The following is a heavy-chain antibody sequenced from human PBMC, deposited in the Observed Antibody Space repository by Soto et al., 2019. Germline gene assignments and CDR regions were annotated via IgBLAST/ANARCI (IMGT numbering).Heavy chain of an antibody. J-gene: IGHJ6*02. V-gene: IGHV3-21*01. CDR2: ISSRGDT. CDR3: AREETAWPLAYGLDV. CDR1: GSSFSTYS. D-gene: IGHD2-21*02. Sequence: PGGSLRLSCAASGSSFSTYSMNWVRQAPGKGLEWVSSISSRGDTYYADSVKGRFTISRDNAKNSVSLQMDSLRAEDAAVYYCAREETAWPLAYGLDVWGQGTTVTVSS.